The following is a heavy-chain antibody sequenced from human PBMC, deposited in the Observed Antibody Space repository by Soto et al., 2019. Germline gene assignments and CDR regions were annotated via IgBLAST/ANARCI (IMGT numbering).Heavy chain of an antibody. CDR3: ARSGLGFGFWSGYYPHGMDV. CDR2: IYHSGST. J-gene: IGHJ6*02. D-gene: IGHD3-3*01. Sequence: SETLSLTCAVSGGSISSGGYSWSWIRQPPGKGLEWIGYIYHSGSTYYNPSLKSRVTISVDRSKNQFSLKLSSVTAADTAVYYCARSGLGFGFWSGYYPHGMDVWGQGTTVTVSS. V-gene: IGHV4-30-2*01. CDR1: GGSISSGGYS.